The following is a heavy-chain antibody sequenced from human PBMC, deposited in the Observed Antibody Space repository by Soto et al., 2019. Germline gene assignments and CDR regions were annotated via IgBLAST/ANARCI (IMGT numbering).Heavy chain of an antibody. CDR2: ISSSGSTI. J-gene: IGHJ6*02. D-gene: IGHD3-9*01. Sequence: EVQLVESGGGLVQPGGSLRLSCAASGFTFSSYEMNWVRQAPGKGLEWVSYISSSGSTIYYADSVKGRFTISRDNPKNSLYLQMNSQSAEDTAVYYCASIADIWTCHGMDVKSQGTTVTVAS. CDR1: GFTFSSYE. CDR3: ASIADIWTCHGMDV. V-gene: IGHV3-48*03.